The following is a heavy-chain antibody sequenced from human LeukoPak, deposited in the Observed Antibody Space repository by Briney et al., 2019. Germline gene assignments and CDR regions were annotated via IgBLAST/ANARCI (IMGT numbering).Heavy chain of an antibody. CDR1: GGSISSSSYY. Sequence: SETLSLTCTVSGGSISSSSYYWGWIRQPPGKGLEWIGSIYYSGSTYYNPPLKSRVTISVDTSKNQFSLKLSSVTAADTAVYYCARVSYYYMDVWGKGTTVTVSS. J-gene: IGHJ6*03. CDR3: ARVSYYYMDV. V-gene: IGHV4-39*07. CDR2: IYYSGST.